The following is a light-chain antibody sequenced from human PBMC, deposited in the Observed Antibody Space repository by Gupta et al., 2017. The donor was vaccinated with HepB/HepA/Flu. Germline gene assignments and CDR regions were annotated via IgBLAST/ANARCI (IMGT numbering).Light chain of an antibody. V-gene: IGKV4-1*01. CDR1: QSVLYRSNNKNY. CDR2: WAS. Sequence: DIVMTQSPDSLAVSLGERATINCKSSQSVLYRSNNKNYLAWYQLKPGQPPKLLIYWASTRESGVPDRFSGSGSGTDFTLTISSLQAEDVAVYYCQQYYSTPRTFGQGTKLEIK. J-gene: IGKJ2*02. CDR3: QQYYSTPRT.